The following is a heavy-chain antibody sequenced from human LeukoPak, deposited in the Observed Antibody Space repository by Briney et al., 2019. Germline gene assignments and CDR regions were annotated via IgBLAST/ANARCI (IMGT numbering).Heavy chain of an antibody. D-gene: IGHD5-24*01. Sequence: GGSLRLSCAASGFIFSDSAMHWVRQASGKGLEWVGRVRSKANSYSTAYAASLEGRFTVSRDELKSTAYLQMNSLKTEDTAVYYCTRASRDGYNAPYDYWGQGTLVTVS. CDR2: VRSKANSYST. V-gene: IGHV3-73*01. CDR3: TRASRDGYNAPYDY. CDR1: GFIFSDSA. J-gene: IGHJ4*02.